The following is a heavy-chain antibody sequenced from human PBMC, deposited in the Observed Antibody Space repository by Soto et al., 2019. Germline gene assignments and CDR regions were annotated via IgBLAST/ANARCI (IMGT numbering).Heavy chain of an antibody. J-gene: IGHJ5*02. CDR3: ATDRDYHDSSVYWLDP. D-gene: IGHD3-22*01. Sequence: GGLVKVSCKASGYTFTGYYMHWVRQAPGQGLEWMGWINPNSGGTNYAQKFQGRVAMTRDTSISTAYMELSRLRSDDTAVYYCATDRDYHDSSVYWLDPCGQGTLVTVSS. CDR2: INPNSGGT. CDR1: GYTFTGYY. V-gene: IGHV1-2*02.